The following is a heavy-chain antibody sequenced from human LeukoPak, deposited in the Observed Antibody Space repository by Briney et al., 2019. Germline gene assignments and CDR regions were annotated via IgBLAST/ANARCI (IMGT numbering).Heavy chain of an antibody. D-gene: IGHD2-2*03. V-gene: IGHV4-59*01. J-gene: IGHJ6*02. Sequence: SETLSLTCTVSGDSIKNYYWIWIRQSPGKGLEWIGYIYYSGSTYYNPSLKSRVTMSVDTSKNQFSLKLSSVTAADTAVYYCARAGYCSSTSCQWVPLVWGQGTTVTVSS. CDR1: GDSIKNYY. CDR2: IYYSGST. CDR3: ARAGYCSSTSCQWVPLV.